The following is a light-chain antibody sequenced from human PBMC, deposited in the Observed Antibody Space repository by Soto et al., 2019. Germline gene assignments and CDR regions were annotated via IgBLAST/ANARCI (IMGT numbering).Light chain of an antibody. CDR2: AAS. Sequence: EIVLTQSPGTLSLSPGERATLSCRASQSIASRNLAWYQQKPGQAPRLLIYAASSRATGLLETFSGSGSGTDFILTINRLAPEDSAVYYCQYYGSSPITFGQGTRLEIK. CDR3: QYYGSSPIT. V-gene: IGKV3-20*01. J-gene: IGKJ5*01. CDR1: QSIASRN.